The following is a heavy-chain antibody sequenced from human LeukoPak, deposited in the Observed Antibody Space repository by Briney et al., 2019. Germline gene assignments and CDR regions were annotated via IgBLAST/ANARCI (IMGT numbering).Heavy chain of an antibody. D-gene: IGHD3-10*01. CDR1: GFTFSNYA. V-gene: IGHV3-23*01. Sequence: GGSLRLSCAASGFTFSNYAMSWVRQAPGKGLEWVSAISGSGGSTYYADSVKGRFTISRDNSKNTLYLQMNSLRAEDTAVYYCAKEGPYYYGSGGYTFDYWGQGTLVTVSS. J-gene: IGHJ4*02. CDR2: ISGSGGST. CDR3: AKEGPYYYGSGGYTFDY.